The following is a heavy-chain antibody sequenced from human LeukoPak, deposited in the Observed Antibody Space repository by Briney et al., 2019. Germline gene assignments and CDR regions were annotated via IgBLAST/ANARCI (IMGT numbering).Heavy chain of an antibody. V-gene: IGHV4-30-2*01. J-gene: IGHJ2*01. Sequence: SETLSLTCAVSGGSLRSGGYSWRWIRQPPGKGLEWIGYIYHSGSTYYNPSHKSRDTISVDRSKNQFSLKLCSVTAADTAVYYCARVYSGYEWGWYFDLWGRGTLVTVSS. D-gene: IGHD5-12*01. CDR3: ARVYSGYEWGWYFDL. CDR2: IYHSGST. CDR1: GGSLRSGGYS.